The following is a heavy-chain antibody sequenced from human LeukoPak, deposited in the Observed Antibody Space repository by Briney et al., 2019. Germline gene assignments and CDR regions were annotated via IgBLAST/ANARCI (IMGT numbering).Heavy chain of an antibody. CDR1: GYTFTSYG. CDR2: ISAYNGNT. Sequence: ASVKVSCKASGYTFTSYGISWVRQAPGQGLEWMGWISAYNGNTNYAQKLQGRVTMTTDTSTSTAYMELRSLRSDDTAVYYCASFEYSSSSTQPFDYWGQGTLVTVSS. CDR3: ASFEYSSSSTQPFDY. V-gene: IGHV1-18*01. J-gene: IGHJ4*02. D-gene: IGHD6-6*01.